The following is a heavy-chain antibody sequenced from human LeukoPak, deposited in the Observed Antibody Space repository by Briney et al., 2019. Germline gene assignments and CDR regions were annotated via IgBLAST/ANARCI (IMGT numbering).Heavy chain of an antibody. V-gene: IGHV6-1*01. D-gene: IGHD2-21*01. Sequence: PSQTLSLTCAISGGSVSSNSAAWNWIRQSPSRGLEWLGRTVYRSKWYYDYAVSVQSRITINADTSKNQFSLHLNSATPEDTAVYYCARSTALVGDDWVDPWGQGTLVTVSS. J-gene: IGHJ5*02. CDR2: TVYRSKWYY. CDR1: GGSVSSNSAA. CDR3: ARSTALVGDDWVDP.